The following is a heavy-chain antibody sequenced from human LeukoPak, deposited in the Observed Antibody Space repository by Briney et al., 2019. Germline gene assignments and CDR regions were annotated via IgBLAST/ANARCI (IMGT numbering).Heavy chain of an antibody. V-gene: IGHV3-53*01. CDR2: IYSGGTT. Sequence: PGGSLRLSCAASGFTVSSNYMNWVRQAPGKGLEWVSVIYSGGTTYYADSVKGRFTISRDNSENTLYLQMNTLRAEDTAVYYCARAGGSIKPFDYWGQGTLVTVSS. CDR3: ARAGGSIKPFDY. CDR1: GFTVSSNY. D-gene: IGHD2-2*01. J-gene: IGHJ4*02.